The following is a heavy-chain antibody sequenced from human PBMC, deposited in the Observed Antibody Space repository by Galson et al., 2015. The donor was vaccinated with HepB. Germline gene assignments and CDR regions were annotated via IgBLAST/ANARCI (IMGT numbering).Heavy chain of an antibody. J-gene: IGHJ4*02. CDR1: GYSFTSYW. CDR3: ASPTSSWYPGFDY. D-gene: IGHD6-13*01. Sequence: QSGAEVKKPGESLKISCKSSGYSFTSYWIGWVRQMPGKGLEWMGLIYPGHSDTRYSPSLQGQVTIPADKSISTAYLQGSSLKASDTAMYYCASPTSSWYPGFDYGGQGTLVTVSS. CDR2: IYPGHSDT. V-gene: IGHV5-51*03.